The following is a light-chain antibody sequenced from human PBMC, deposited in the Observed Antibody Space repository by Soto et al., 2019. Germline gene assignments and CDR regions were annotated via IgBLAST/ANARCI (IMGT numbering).Light chain of an antibody. V-gene: IGKV1-5*03. Sequence: DIQMTQSPSTLSGSVGDRVTITCRASQTISSWLAWYQQKPGKAPKLLIYKASTLKSGVPSRFSGSGSGTEFTLTISSMQTDDFANYYCQQYNSYPWTFGQGTKVDIK. J-gene: IGKJ1*01. CDR3: QQYNSYPWT. CDR1: QTISSW. CDR2: KAS.